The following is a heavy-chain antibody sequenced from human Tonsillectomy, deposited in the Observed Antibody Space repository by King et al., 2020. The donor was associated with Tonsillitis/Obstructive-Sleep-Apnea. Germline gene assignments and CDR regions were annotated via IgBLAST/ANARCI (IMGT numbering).Heavy chain of an antibody. Sequence: QLQESGPGLVKPSETLSLTFNVSGGSIYSDYWSWIRQPPGKGLEWIGHIFNTGTATYNASLKSRVTISVDTSKNQFSLKLSSVTPADTAVYYCARVAGWIGDICYSWFDPWGQGTPVTVSS. CDR2: IFNTGTA. CDR3: ARVAGWIGDICYSWFDP. J-gene: IGHJ5*02. CDR1: GGSIYSDY. D-gene: IGHD2-8*02. V-gene: IGHV4-59*01.